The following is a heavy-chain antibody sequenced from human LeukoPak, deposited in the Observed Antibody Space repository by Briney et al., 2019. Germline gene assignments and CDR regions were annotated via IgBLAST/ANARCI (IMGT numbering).Heavy chain of an antibody. V-gene: IGHV3-21*01. CDR3: ARGRVDFYYDSSGYSLPFDY. J-gene: IGHJ4*02. D-gene: IGHD3-22*01. CDR1: GFTFSSYS. Sequence: GGSLRLSCAASGFTFSSYSMNWVRQAPGKGLEWVSSISSSSSYIYYADSVKGRFTISRDNAKNSLYLRMNSLRAEDTAVYYCARGRVDFYYDSSGYSLPFDYWGQGTLVTVSS. CDR2: ISSSSSYI.